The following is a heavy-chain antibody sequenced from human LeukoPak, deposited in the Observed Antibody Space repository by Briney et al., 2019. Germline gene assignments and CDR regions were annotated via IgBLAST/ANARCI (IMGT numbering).Heavy chain of an antibody. J-gene: IGHJ4*02. CDR1: GFTFSSYA. V-gene: IGHV3-23*01. CDR2: ISGSGGST. D-gene: IGHD6-19*01. Sequence: PGGSLRLSCAASGFTFSSYAMSWVRQAPGKGLEWVSAISGSGGSTYYADSVKGRFTISRDNSKNALYLQMNSLRAEDTAVYYCAKGKQWLVDGNFDYWGPGTLVTVSS. CDR3: AKGKQWLVDGNFDY.